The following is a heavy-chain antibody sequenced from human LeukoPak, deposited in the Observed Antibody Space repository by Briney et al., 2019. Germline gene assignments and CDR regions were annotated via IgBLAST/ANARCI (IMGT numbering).Heavy chain of an antibody. J-gene: IGHJ6*03. CDR3: AKATGDPYYYYYMDV. V-gene: IGHV3-43D*03. Sequence: GGSLRLSCAASGFTFDDYAMHWVRQAPGKGLQWVSLISWDGGSTYYADSVKGRFTISRDNSKNSLYLQMNSLRAEDTALYYCAKATGDPYYYYYMDVWGKGTTVTVSS. D-gene: IGHD7-27*01. CDR1: GFTFDDYA. CDR2: ISWDGGST.